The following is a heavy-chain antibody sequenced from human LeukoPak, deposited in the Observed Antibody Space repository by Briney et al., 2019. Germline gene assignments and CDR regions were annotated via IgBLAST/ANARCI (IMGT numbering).Heavy chain of an antibody. CDR3: ARHLDYQQWLVRGPYYFDY. V-gene: IGHV4-39*01. D-gene: IGHD6-19*01. CDR2: ISYIGST. J-gene: IGHJ4*02. Sequence: SETLSLTCTVSGGSISSSSYYWGWIRQPPGKGLEWVGSISYIGSTYYNPSLESRVTISVDTSKNQFSLKLNSVTAADTAVYYCARHLDYQQWLVRGPYYFDYWAQGTLVTVSS. CDR1: GGSISSSSYY.